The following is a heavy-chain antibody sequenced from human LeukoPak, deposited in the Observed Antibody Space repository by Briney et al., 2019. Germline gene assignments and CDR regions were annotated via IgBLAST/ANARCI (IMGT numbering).Heavy chain of an antibody. CDR2: MNPNSGNT. CDR3: ARGGYCSGGSCYRSPNWFDP. J-gene: IGHJ5*02. D-gene: IGHD2-15*01. V-gene: IGHV1-8*01. CDR1: GYTFTSYD. Sequence: ASVKVSRKASGYTFTSYDINWVRQATGQGLEWMGWMNPNSGNTGYAQKFQGRVTMTRNTSISTAYMELSSLRSEDTAVYYCARGGYCSGGSCYRSPNWFDPWGQGTLVTVSS.